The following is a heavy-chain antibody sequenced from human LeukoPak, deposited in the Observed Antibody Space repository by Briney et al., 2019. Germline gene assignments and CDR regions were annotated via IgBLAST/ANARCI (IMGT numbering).Heavy chain of an antibody. J-gene: IGHJ6*02. D-gene: IGHD3-10*01. CDR2: INQDGSDK. V-gene: IGHV3-7*01. Sequence: GGSLRLSCAASGFSLSNYWMSWVRQAPGKGLEWEANINQDGSDKYYVDSVMGRFTISKDNAKNSVYLQMNSLRPEDTAIYYCAWYGVTHGLDVWGQGTTVTVSS. CDR1: GFSLSNYW. CDR3: AWYGVTHGLDV.